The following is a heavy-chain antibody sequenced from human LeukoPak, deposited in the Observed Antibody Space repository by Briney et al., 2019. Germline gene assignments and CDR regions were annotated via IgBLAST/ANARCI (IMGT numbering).Heavy chain of an antibody. CDR3: AGEGYGVRAFDI. V-gene: IGHV4-59*01. CDR1: GDSISRFY. J-gene: IGHJ3*02. D-gene: IGHD6-13*01. Sequence: PSETLSLTCTVSGDSISRFYWSWIRQPPGKGLEWIGYIYYSGSTNYNPSLKSRVTISVDTSKNQFSLKLSSVTAADTAVYYCAGEGYGVRAFDIWGQGTMVTVSS. CDR2: IYYSGST.